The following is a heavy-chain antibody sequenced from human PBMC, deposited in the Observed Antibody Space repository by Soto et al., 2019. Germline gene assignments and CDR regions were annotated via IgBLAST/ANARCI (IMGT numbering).Heavy chain of an antibody. V-gene: IGHV1-8*01. CDR1: GDIFTNFD. J-gene: IGHJ5*02. D-gene: IGHD3-3*02. CDR2: MRANSGDT. CDR3: ARYIFGQGFKA. Sequence: QVQLVQPGAEVRKPGASVKVSCKASGDIFTNFDFNWVRQATGQGREWIGWMRANSGDTGHDQKFQGRVRMTRDTSMSTAYMELSSLRAEDTAVYYCARYIFGQGFKAWGQGTLVCVSS.